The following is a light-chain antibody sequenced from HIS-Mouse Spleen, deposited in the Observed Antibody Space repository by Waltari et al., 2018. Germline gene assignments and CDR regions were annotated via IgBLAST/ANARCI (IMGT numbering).Light chain of an antibody. CDR1: SLRSYY. Sequence: SSELTQDPAVSVALGQTVRITCQGDSLRSYYASWYQQKPGQAPVLLISGKNNRPSGSPDRFSGSSSGNTASLTITGAQAEDEADYYCNSRDSSGNHVVFGGGTKLTVL. CDR3: NSRDSSGNHVV. J-gene: IGLJ2*01. V-gene: IGLV3-19*01. CDR2: GKN.